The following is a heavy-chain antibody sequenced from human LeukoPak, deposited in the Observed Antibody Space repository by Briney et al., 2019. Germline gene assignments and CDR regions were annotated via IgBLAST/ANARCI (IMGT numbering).Heavy chain of an antibody. D-gene: IGHD3-16*01. CDR2: VRSGGIT. CDR3: ARDVTPATV. CDR1: GGSISTNY. V-gene: IGHV4-59*01. Sequence: SETLSLTCTVSGGSISTNYWSWIRQPPGKGLEWIGFVRSGGITNYNPSLKSRVTISVDTSKNQFSLKLSSVTAADTAVYYCARDVTPATVWGQGTLVTVS. J-gene: IGHJ4*02.